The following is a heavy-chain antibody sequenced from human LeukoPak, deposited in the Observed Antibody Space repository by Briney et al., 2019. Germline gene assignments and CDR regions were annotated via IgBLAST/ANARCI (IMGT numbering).Heavy chain of an antibody. D-gene: IGHD3-16*01. Sequence: GGSLRLSCVASGFTFTTYWMHWVRQAPGKGLVWVSLINGDGSNSNYADSVKGRFTISRDNARNTLYLQMNGLSAEDTALYYCARTSPTSHFDFWGQGTLVTVSS. CDR2: INGDGSNS. J-gene: IGHJ4*02. CDR3: ARTSPTSHFDF. CDR1: GFTFTTYW. V-gene: IGHV3-74*01.